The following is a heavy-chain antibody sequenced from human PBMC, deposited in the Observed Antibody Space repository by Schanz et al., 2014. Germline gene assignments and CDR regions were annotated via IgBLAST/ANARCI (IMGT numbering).Heavy chain of an antibody. D-gene: IGHD2-15*01. V-gene: IGHV3-23*01. CDR1: GFTFSNYA. CDR2: FIVDSGNT. CDR3: AKARRKSNCSGGRCFHYSYYGMDV. J-gene: IGHJ6*02. Sequence: EVQLLESGGGLVRPGGSLRLSCAASGFTFSNYAMSWVRQAPGKGLEWVSGFIVDSGNTYYAGSVKGRFSISRDYSKNTLYLQMSSLRAEDTAVYYCAKARRKSNCSGGRCFHYSYYGMDVWGQGTTVNDSS.